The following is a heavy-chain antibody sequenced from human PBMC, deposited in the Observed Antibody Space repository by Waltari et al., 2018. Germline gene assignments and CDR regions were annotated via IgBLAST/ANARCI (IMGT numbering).Heavy chain of an antibody. D-gene: IGHD6-6*01. Sequence: EVQLVESGGGLVQPVGSLRLSCAASGFTFSSSSMNWVRKAPGQGLEWVSYISSSSSTIYYADSVKGRFTISRDNAKNSLYLQMNSLRAEDTAVYYCARDSSSLYYYYYYGMDVWGQGTTVTVSS. V-gene: IGHV3-48*01. CDR1: GFTFSSSS. CDR3: ARDSSSLYYYYYYGMDV. CDR2: ISSSSSTI. J-gene: IGHJ6*02.